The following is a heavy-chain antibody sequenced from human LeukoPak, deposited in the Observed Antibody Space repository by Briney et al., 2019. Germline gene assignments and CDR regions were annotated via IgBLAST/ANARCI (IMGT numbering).Heavy chain of an antibody. CDR1: GGTFSSYA. Sequence: ASVKVSCKASGGTFSSYAISWVRQAPGQGLEWMGGIIPIFGTANYAQKFQGRVTITADESTSTAYMELSSLRSEDTAVYYCARGEDDDSSGYYLYYFDYWGQGTLVTVSS. J-gene: IGHJ4*02. V-gene: IGHV1-69*13. CDR3: ARGEDDDSSGYYLYYFDY. CDR2: IIPIFGTA. D-gene: IGHD3-22*01.